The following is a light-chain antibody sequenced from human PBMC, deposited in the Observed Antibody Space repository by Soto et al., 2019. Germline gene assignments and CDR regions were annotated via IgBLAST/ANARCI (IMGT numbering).Light chain of an antibody. Sequence: QSVLTQPPSVSGAPGQRVTISCTGSSSNIGAPYDVHWYQQLPGTAPRLLIYGNNNRPSGVPDRFSGSKSGTSASLAITGLQAEDEADYYCQSYDSSLGGHVFGTGTKLTVL. V-gene: IGLV1-40*01. CDR1: SSNIGAPYD. CDR3: QSYDSSLGGHV. J-gene: IGLJ1*01. CDR2: GNN.